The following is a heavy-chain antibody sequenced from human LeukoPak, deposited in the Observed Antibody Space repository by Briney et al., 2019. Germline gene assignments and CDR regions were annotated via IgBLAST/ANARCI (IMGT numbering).Heavy chain of an antibody. CDR3: AREYCSSTSCSRAFDY. CDR1: GFTFSSYS. D-gene: IGHD2-2*01. J-gene: IGHJ4*02. Sequence: GGSLRLSCAASGFTFSSYSMNWVRQAPGKGLEWVSSISSSSSYISYADSVKGRFTISRDNAKNSLYLQMNSLRAEDTAVYYCAREYCSSTSCSRAFDYWGQGTLVTVSS. CDR2: ISSSSSYI. V-gene: IGHV3-21*01.